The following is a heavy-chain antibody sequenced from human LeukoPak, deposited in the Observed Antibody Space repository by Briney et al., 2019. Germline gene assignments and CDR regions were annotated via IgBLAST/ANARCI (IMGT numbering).Heavy chain of an antibody. J-gene: IGHJ4*02. CDR1: GFTFSSCA. D-gene: IGHD6-19*01. Sequence: GVSLRLSCAASGFTFSSCAMSWVRQAPGKGLEWVAAISGSGGSTYYADSVKGRFTISRDNFKNTLYLQMNSLRAEDTAVYYCASGGIAVALIDYWGQGTLVTVSS. CDR2: ISGSGGST. V-gene: IGHV3-23*01. CDR3: ASGGIAVALIDY.